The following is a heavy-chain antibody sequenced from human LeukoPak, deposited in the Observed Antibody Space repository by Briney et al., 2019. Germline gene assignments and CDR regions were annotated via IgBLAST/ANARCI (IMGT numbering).Heavy chain of an antibody. CDR1: GSTFSTYW. D-gene: IGHD3-22*01. Sequence: PGGSLRLSCAVSGSTFSTYWMSWVRQAPGKGLEWVANLNQDGSEKYYVDSVKGRFTISRDNAKNLVYLQMNSLRGEDTAVYYCAKETASGYGDFDIWGQGTMVTVSS. J-gene: IGHJ3*02. CDR3: AKETASGYGDFDI. CDR2: LNQDGSEK. V-gene: IGHV3-7*03.